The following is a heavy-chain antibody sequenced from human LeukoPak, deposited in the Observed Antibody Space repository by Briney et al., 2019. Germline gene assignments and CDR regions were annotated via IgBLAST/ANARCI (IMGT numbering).Heavy chain of an antibody. V-gene: IGHV1-69*04. D-gene: IGHD2-15*01. CDR1: GGTFSSYA. CDR2: IIPILGIA. CDR3: ASGWGCSGGSCYSGFDY. Sequence: ASVKVSCKASGGTFSSYAISWVRQAPGQGLEWMGRIIPILGIANYAQKFQGRVTITADKSTSTAYMELSSLRSEDTAVYYCASGWGCSGGSCYSGFDYWGQGTQVTVSS. J-gene: IGHJ4*02.